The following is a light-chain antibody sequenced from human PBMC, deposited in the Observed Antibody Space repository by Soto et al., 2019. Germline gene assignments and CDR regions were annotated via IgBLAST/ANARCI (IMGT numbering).Light chain of an antibody. CDR1: SSNIGAGCD. Sequence: QSVLTQPPSVSGAPGQRVTISCTGSSSNIGAGCDVSWYQQLPGTAPKFLIYGNTDRPSGVPDRFSGSKSGTSASLAITGLQAEDEADYYCQSYDSSLSGYVFGTGTKLTVL. CDR2: GNT. V-gene: IGLV1-40*01. CDR3: QSYDSSLSGYV. J-gene: IGLJ1*01.